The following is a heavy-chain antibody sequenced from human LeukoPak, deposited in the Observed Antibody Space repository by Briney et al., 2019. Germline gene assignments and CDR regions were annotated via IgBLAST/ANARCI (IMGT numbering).Heavy chain of an antibody. V-gene: IGHV3-23*01. CDR3: AKDRKLGTYFDY. Sequence: PGGSLRLSCAASGFTFSSYAMSWVRQAPGKGLEWVSAISGSGGSTYHADSVKARFTISRDNSKNTLYLQMNSLRAEDTAVYYCAKDRKLGTYFDYWGQGTLVTVSS. CDR1: GFTFSSYA. J-gene: IGHJ4*02. CDR2: ISGSGGST. D-gene: IGHD7-27*01.